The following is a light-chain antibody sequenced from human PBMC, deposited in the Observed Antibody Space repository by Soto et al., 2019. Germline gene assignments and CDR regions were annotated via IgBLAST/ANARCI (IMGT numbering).Light chain of an antibody. CDR1: SSDVGGFEY. CDR3: GSITRSSTSV. Sequence: QSVLSHPASVAGSPGQSMTISCTGTSSDVGGFEYVSWYQHQPGKAPKLIIYDVTKRPSGVSNRFSGSKSGNTASLTISGIQAEDEGDYYCGSITRSSTSVFGTGTKVTVL. CDR2: DVT. V-gene: IGLV2-14*01. J-gene: IGLJ1*01.